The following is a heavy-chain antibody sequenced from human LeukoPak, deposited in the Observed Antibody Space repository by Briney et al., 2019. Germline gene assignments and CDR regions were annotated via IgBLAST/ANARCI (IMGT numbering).Heavy chain of an antibody. CDR3: ARHSDITVADS. J-gene: IGHJ5*01. CDR2: IFPDDSDT. V-gene: IGHV5-51*01. D-gene: IGHD6-19*01. Sequence: KPGESLKLSCMGSGYSFISYWMAWVRQMPGKGLEWMGIIFPDDSDTRYSPSFQGLVTISADKSISTAYLQWNSLKASDTAMYYCARHSDITVADSWGQGTLVTVSS. CDR1: GYSFISYW.